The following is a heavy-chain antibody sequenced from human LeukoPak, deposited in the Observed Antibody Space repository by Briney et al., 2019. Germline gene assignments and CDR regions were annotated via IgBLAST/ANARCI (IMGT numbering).Heavy chain of an antibody. J-gene: IGHJ3*02. D-gene: IGHD2-8*01. V-gene: IGHV4-31*03. Sequence: SQTLSLTCTVSGGSISSGGYYWSWIRQHPGTGLEWIGYIYYSGSTYYNPSLKSRVTISVDTSKNQFSLKLSSVTAADTAVYYCARDGVTPFDIWGQGTMVTVSS. CDR3: ARDGVTPFDI. CDR2: IYYSGST. CDR1: GGSISSGGYY.